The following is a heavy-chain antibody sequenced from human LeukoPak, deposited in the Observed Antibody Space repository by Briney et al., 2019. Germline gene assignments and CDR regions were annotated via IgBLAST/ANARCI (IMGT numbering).Heavy chain of an antibody. Sequence: GGSLRLSCAAAGFTFTNYWMIWVRQAPGKGLEWVANIKEDGSAEFYVDSVKGRFTLSRDNAKNSVYLQMNSLRAEDTAVYYCARDRVRREYSDSSGYRPDAFDIWGQGTMITVSS. J-gene: IGHJ3*02. CDR3: ARDRVRREYSDSSGYRPDAFDI. CDR1: GFTFTNYW. D-gene: IGHD3-22*01. V-gene: IGHV3-7*01. CDR2: IKEDGSAE.